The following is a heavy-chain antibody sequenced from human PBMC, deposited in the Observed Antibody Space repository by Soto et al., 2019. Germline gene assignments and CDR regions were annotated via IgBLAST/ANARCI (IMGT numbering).Heavy chain of an antibody. D-gene: IGHD3-9*01. V-gene: IGHV1-69*13. J-gene: IGHJ6*02. Sequence: SVKVSCKASGGTFSSYAISWVRQAPGQGLEWMGGIIPIFGTANYAQKFQGRVTITADESTSTAYMELSSLRSEDTAVYYCARGPYDILTGRDNVYYYGMDVWGQVPPVTVSS. CDR2: IIPIFGTA. CDR3: ARGPYDILTGRDNVYYYGMDV. CDR1: GGTFSSYA.